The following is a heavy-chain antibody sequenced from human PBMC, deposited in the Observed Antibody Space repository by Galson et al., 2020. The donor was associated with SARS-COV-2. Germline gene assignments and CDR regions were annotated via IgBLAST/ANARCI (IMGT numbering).Heavy chain of an antibody. V-gene: IGHV1-8*01. CDR1: GYTFTSYD. CDR3: ARGFYFDASGGNNWFDP. D-gene: IGHD3-22*01. Sequence: ASVKVSCKASGYTFTSYDINWVRQATGQGLEWMGWMNPDSGNTAYAQKFQGRVTMTRSTSISTAYMELSSLRSEDTAMYYCARGFYFDASGGNNWFDPWGQGTLVTVSS. J-gene: IGHJ5*02. CDR2: MNPDSGNT.